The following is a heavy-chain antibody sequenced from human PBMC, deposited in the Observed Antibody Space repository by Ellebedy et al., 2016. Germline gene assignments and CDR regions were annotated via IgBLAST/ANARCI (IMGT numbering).Heavy chain of an antibody. CDR3: ATLEYCSGGSCYSRLRAEYFQH. V-gene: IGHV4-34*01. CDR1: GGSISSYY. CDR2: INHSGST. J-gene: IGHJ1*01. Sequence: SETLSLTCTVSGGSISSYYWSWIRQPPGKGLEWIGEINHSGSTNYNPSLKSRVTISVDTSKNQFSLKLSSVTAADTAVYYCATLEYCSGGSCYSRLRAEYFQHWGQGTLVTVSS. D-gene: IGHD2-15*01.